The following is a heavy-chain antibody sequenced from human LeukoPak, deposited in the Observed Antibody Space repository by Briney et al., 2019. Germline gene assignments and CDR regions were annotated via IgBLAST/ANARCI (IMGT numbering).Heavy chain of an antibody. D-gene: IGHD2-15*01. CDR1: GGSISGSSYY. V-gene: IGHV4-39*07. CDR2: INHSGGT. Sequence: PSETLSLTCTVSGGSISGSSYYWGWIRQPPGKGLEWIGEINHSGGTNYNPSLKSRVTISVDTSKNQFSLKLSSVTAADTAVYYCARGRHGISMSWGQGTLVTVSS. CDR3: ARGRHGISMS. J-gene: IGHJ4*02.